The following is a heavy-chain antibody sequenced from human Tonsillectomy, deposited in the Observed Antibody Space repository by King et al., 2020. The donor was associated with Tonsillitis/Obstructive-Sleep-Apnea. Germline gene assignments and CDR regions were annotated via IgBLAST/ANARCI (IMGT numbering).Heavy chain of an antibody. CDR1: GFTFSDAW. CDR3: TTGGWADDYDRSRYYYWYFDF. J-gene: IGHJ4*02. D-gene: IGHD3-22*01. Sequence: VQLVESGGGLVKPGGSLRVSCETSGFTFSDAWMSWVRQAPGKGLEWVGRIKRKTDGGTTDYAASVKGRVTISRDDSKDTLYLQMNSLKTEDTAVYYCTTGGWADDYDRSRYYYWYFDFWGQGALVTVSS. V-gene: IGHV3-15*01. CDR2: IKRKTDGGTT.